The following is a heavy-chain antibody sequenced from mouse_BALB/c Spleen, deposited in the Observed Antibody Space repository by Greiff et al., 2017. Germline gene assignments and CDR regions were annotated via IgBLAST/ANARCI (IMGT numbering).Heavy chain of an antibody. CDR3: AREPPAYYRSYAMDY. J-gene: IGHJ4*01. Sequence: QVQLKESGPGLVQPSQSLSITCTVSGFSLTSYGVHWVRQSPGKGLEWLGVIWSGGSTDYNAAFISRLSISKDNSKSQVFFKMNSLQANDTAIYYCAREPPAYYRSYAMDYWGQGTSVTVSS. V-gene: IGHV2-2*02. D-gene: IGHD2-14*01. CDR1: GFSLTSYG. CDR2: IWSGGST.